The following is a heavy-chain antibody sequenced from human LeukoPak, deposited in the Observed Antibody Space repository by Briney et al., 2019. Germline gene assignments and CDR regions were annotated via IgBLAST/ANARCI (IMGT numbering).Heavy chain of an antibody. CDR3: AKLGDIVLMVSAFYFDY. CDR2: ISGSGGST. V-gene: IGHV3-23*01. Sequence: HPGGSLRLSCAASGFTFSSYAMSWVRQAPGKGLEWVSAISGSGGSTYYADSVKGRFTISRDNSKNTLYLQMNSLRAEDTAVYYCAKLGDIVLMVSAFYFDYWGQGTLVTVSS. D-gene: IGHD2-8*01. CDR1: GFTFSSYA. J-gene: IGHJ4*02.